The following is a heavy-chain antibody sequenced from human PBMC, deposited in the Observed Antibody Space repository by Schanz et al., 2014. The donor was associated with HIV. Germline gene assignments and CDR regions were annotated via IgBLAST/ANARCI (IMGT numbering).Heavy chain of an antibody. J-gene: IGHJ6*02. V-gene: IGHV3-23*01. Sequence: EVQLLESGGGLVQPGGSLRLSCAASRFTFSSFAMGWVRQAPGKGLEWVSTIIGSGGRTYYADSVKGRFTISRDNSMNTLYLQMNSLRAEDTAVYYCAKFLRKYDYYGMDVWGQGTTVTVS. CDR1: RFTFSSFA. CDR3: AKFLRKYDYYGMDV. CDR2: IIGSGGRT.